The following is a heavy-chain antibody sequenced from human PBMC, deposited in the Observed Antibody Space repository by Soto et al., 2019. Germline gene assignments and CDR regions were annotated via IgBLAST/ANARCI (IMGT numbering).Heavy chain of an antibody. Sequence: EVQLVESGGGLVQPGGSLRLSCAASGFTFSSYSMNWVRQAPGKGLEWVSYISSSSSTIYYADSVKGRFTISRDNAKNSLYLQMNSLRDEDTAVYYCARVRGAYDSSGNDYWGQGTLVTVSS. CDR3: ARVRGAYDSSGNDY. D-gene: IGHD3-22*01. V-gene: IGHV3-48*02. CDR1: GFTFSSYS. J-gene: IGHJ4*02. CDR2: ISSSSSTI.